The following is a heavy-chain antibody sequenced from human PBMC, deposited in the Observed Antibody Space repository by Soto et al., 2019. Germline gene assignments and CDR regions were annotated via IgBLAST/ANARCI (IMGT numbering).Heavy chain of an antibody. D-gene: IGHD2-21*01. CDR3: VKAGVRDLIVEVPVYFDI. Sequence: EVQLVESGGGLVQPGRSLRLSCAASGFIFDNSGMHWVRQAPGKGLEWVSGISLNGGNIGYADSVKGRFSISRDNAKDSLFLQMNSLRPDDTAFYYCVKAGVRDLIVEVPVYFDIWGQGTLVTVSS. CDR2: ISLNGGNI. V-gene: IGHV3-9*01. CDR1: GFIFDNSG. J-gene: IGHJ4*02.